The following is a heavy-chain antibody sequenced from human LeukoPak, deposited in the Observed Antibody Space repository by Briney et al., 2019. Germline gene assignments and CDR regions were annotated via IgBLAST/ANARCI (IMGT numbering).Heavy chain of an antibody. Sequence: GGSLRLSCAASGFTFSKFAMSWVSQAPGKGLEWVSGISGTGGATYYADSVKGRFTISRDNSKNTLSLQMNSLRAEDTAVYYCAKGIESSGSYYTSFDYWGQGTLVTVSS. D-gene: IGHD1-26*01. V-gene: IGHV3-23*01. CDR1: GFTFSKFA. CDR2: ISGTGGAT. J-gene: IGHJ4*02. CDR3: AKGIESSGSYYTSFDY.